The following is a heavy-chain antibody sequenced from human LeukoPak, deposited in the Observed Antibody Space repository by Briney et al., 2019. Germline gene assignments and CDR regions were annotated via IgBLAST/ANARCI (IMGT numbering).Heavy chain of an antibody. CDR2: IYYTGST. J-gene: IGHJ4*02. CDR1: GVSISSHY. CDR3: ASAGNPHYFDF. Sequence: SETLSLTCTVSGVSISSHYWSWNRQSPGKGLEWIGNIYYTGSTNYNPSLKSRVAISIDTSKNQFSLTLNSVTAADAAVYYCASAGNPHYFDFWGQGPLVTVSS. V-gene: IGHV4-59*11.